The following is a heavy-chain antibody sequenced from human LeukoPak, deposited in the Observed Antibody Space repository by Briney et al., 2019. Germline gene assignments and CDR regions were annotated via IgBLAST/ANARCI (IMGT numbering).Heavy chain of an antibody. V-gene: IGHV4-39*01. CDR1: GASFSSSTYY. CDR3: ARHAGGISATGTRPFDY. J-gene: IGHJ4*02. Sequence: SETLSLTCTVSGASFSSSTYYWGWIRQPPGKGLEWIGSIYYSGSTYYNPSLKSRVTMSVDASKNQFSLKLSSVTAAGTAVYYCARHAGGISATGTRPFDYWGQGTLVTVSS. CDR2: IYYSGST. D-gene: IGHD6-13*01.